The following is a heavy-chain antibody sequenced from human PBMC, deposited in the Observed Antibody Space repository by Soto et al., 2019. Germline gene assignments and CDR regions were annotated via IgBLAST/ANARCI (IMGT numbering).Heavy chain of an antibody. CDR2: INAGNGNT. J-gene: IGHJ4*02. CDR1: GYTFTSYA. CDR3: ARSIVVVTALDY. Sequence: QVQRVQSGAEEKKPGASVKVSCQASGYTFTSYAMHWVRQAPGQRLEWMGWINAGNGNTKYSQKFQGRVTITRDTSASTAYMELSSLRSEDTAVYYCARSIVVVTALDYWGQGTLVTVSS. V-gene: IGHV1-3*05. D-gene: IGHD2-21*02.